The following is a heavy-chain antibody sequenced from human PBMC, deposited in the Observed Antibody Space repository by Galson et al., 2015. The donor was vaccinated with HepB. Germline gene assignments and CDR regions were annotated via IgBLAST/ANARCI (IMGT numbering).Heavy chain of an antibody. CDR3: VKGGDVLLWFGEV. V-gene: IGHV3-64D*06. J-gene: IGHJ4*02. D-gene: IGHD3-10*01. CDR1: GFTFSSYA. CDR2: ISSNGGST. Sequence: SLRLSCAASGFTFSSYAMHWVRQAPGKGLEYVSAISSNGGSTYYADSVKGRFTISRDNSKNTLYLQMSSLRAEDTAVYYCVKGGDVLLWFGEVWGQGTLVIVSS.